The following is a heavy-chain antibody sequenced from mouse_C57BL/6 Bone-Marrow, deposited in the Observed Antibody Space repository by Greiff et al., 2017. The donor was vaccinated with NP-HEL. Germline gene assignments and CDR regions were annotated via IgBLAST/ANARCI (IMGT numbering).Heavy chain of an antibody. Sequence: EVKLMESGGGLVKPGGSLKLSCAASGFTFSSYAMSWVRQTPEKRLEWVATISDGGSYTYYPDNVKGRFTISRDNAKNTLYLQMSHLKSEDTAMYYCARDSNWASWFAYWGQGTLVTVSA. D-gene: IGHD2-5*01. CDR2: ISDGGSYT. CDR1: GFTFSSYA. CDR3: ARDSNWASWFAY. V-gene: IGHV5-4*01. J-gene: IGHJ3*01.